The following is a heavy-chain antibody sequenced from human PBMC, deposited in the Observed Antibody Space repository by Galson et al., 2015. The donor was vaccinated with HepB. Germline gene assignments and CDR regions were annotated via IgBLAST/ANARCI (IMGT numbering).Heavy chain of an antibody. Sequence: SVKVSCKASGYTFTGSYMHWVRQAPGQGLEWMGWINPNNDGTKYAQKLQGRVTMTRDTSINTAYMELSSLRSDDTAVYYCARYSGRFQAFDSWGQGTLVTVSS. J-gene: IGHJ5*01. D-gene: IGHD1-26*01. CDR3: ARYSGRFQAFDS. V-gene: IGHV1-2*02. CDR2: INPNNDGT. CDR1: GYTFTGSY.